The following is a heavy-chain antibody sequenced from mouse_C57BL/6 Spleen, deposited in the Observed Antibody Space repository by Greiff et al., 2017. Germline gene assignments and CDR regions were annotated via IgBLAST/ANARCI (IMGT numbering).Heavy chain of an antibody. CDR1: GFTFSSYG. Sequence: EVQLQESGGDLVKPGGSLKLSCAASGFTFSSYGMSWVRQTPDKRLEWVATISSGGSYTDYPDSVKGRFTISRDNAKNTLYLQMSSLKSEDTAMYYCARQGGSSYVYAMDYWGQGTSVTVSS. V-gene: IGHV5-6*01. J-gene: IGHJ4*01. D-gene: IGHD1-1*01. CDR3: ARQGGSSYVYAMDY. CDR2: ISSGGSYT.